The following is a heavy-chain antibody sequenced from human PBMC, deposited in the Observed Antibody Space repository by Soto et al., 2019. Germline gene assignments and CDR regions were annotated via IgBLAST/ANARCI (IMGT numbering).Heavy chain of an antibody. CDR1: GGSISSGGYY. V-gene: IGHV4-31*03. CDR2: IYYSGST. Sequence: SSETLSLTCTVSGGSISSGGYYWSWIRQHPGKGLEWIGYIYYSGSTYYNPSLKSRVTISVDTSKNQFSLKLSSVTAADTAVYYGARVVPATHNDCWGQGTLVTVSS. J-gene: IGHJ4*02. D-gene: IGHD2-15*01. CDR3: ARVVPATHNDC.